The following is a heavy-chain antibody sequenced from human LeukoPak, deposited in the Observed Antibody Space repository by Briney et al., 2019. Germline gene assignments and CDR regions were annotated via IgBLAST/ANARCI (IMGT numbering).Heavy chain of an antibody. D-gene: IGHD2-2*01. V-gene: IGHV3-7*01. Sequence: GGSLRLSCAASGFTFSSYAMSWVRRAPGKGLEWLANIKQDGSEKYYVDSVKGRFTISRDNAKNSLYLQMNSLRAEDTAVYYCANVAPSSPHYYYYMDVWGKGTTVTVSS. J-gene: IGHJ6*03. CDR2: IKQDGSEK. CDR3: ANVAPSSPHYYYYMDV. CDR1: GFTFSSYA.